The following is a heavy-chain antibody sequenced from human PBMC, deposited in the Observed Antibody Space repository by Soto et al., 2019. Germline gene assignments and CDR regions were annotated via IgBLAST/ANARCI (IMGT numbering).Heavy chain of an antibody. D-gene: IGHD6-25*01. V-gene: IGHV1-69*01. CDR1: GGTFSSYA. J-gene: IGHJ6*02. CDR3: ARAAAEGTPYASYYYYGMDV. CDR2: IIPIFGTA. Sequence: QVQLVQSGAEVKKPGSSVKVSCKASGGTFSSYAISWVRQAPGQGLEWMGGIIPIFGTANYAQKFQGRVTITADESTSTAYMELGSLRSEDTAVYYCARAAAEGTPYASYYYYGMDVWGQGTTVTVSS.